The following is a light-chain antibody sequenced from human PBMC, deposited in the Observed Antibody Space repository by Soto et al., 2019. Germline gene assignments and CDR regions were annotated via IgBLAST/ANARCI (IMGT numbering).Light chain of an antibody. V-gene: IGLV2-14*01. CDR2: EVS. Sequence: QSVLTQPASVSGSPGQSITISCTGTSSGVGAYNYVSWYQQHPGKAPKLIIYEVSNRPAGVSNRFSGSKSGNTASLTISGLQAEDEADYHCSSYTSSTTYVFATGTKVTVL. CDR3: SSYTSSTTYV. CDR1: SSGVGAYNY. J-gene: IGLJ1*01.